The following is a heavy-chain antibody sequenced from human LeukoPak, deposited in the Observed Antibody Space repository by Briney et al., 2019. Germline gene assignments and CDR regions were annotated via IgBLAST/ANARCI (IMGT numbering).Heavy chain of an antibody. CDR1: GYTFTTYH. Sequence: ASVKVSCKASGYTFTTYHIHWVRQAPGQGLEWMGIINPGDGSTSHAQKFQGRVTVTRDTSTSTVYMDLSSLRSEDTAVYYCARAAVHYYSVMDVWGQGTTVTVFS. CDR3: ARAAVHYYSVMDV. D-gene: IGHD6-25*01. CDR2: INPGDGST. V-gene: IGHV1-46*01. J-gene: IGHJ6*02.